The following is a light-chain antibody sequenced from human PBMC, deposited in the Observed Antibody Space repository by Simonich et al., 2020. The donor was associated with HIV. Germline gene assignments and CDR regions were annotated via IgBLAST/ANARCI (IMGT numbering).Light chain of an antibody. CDR1: QSLLYSGNNKNY. V-gene: IGKV4-1*01. Sequence: DIVMTQSPDSLAVSMGERATINCKSSQSLLYSGNNKNYLTWYQQKPGQPPKLLIHWASTRESGVPDRFSGSGSGTDFTLTISSLQAEDVAVYYCQQYLGTPGTFGQGTKVEIK. J-gene: IGKJ1*01. CDR2: WAS. CDR3: QQYLGTPGT.